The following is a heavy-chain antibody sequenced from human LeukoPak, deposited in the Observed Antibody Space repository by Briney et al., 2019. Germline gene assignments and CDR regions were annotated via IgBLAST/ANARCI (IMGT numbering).Heavy chain of an antibody. D-gene: IGHD3-10*02. CDR3: ARHSLGSAHFDY. V-gene: IGHV4-39*01. J-gene: IGHJ4*02. CDR2: IYYSGTT. Sequence: SETLSLTCTVSGGSIRSSSYYWVWIRQPPGKGLEWVGTIYYSGTTYYNPSLTSRVTVSVDTSKNQFSLKLSSVTAADTAVYYCARHSLGSAHFDYWGQGTLVTVSS. CDR1: GGSIRSSSYY.